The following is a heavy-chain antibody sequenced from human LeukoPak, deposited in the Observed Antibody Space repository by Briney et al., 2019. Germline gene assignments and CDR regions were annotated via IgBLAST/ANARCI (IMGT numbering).Heavy chain of an antibody. CDR3: ARMYYYDNTPENWFDP. D-gene: IGHD3-22*01. CDR2: MNPNSGNT. CDR1: GYTFTNYD. V-gene: IGHV1-8*01. J-gene: IGHJ5*02. Sequence: GASVKVSCKASGYTFTNYDINWVRQATGQGLEWMGWMNPNSGNTGYAQKFQGRVTMTRNTSISTAYMELSNLRSEDTAVYYCARMYYYDNTPENWFDPWGQGTLVTVSS.